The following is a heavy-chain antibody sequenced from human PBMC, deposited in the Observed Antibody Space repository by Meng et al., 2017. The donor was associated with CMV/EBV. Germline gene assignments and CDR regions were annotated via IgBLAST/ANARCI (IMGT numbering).Heavy chain of an antibody. CDR3: ARDRSGYDFWSGYYGYFDY. CDR2: IYYSGST. J-gene: IGHJ4*02. V-gene: IGHV4-39*07. D-gene: IGHD3-3*01. CDR1: GGSISSSSYY. Sequence: SETLSLTCTVSGGSISSSSYYWGWIRPPPGKGLEWVGSIYYSGSTYYDPSLKSRVTISVDTSKNQFSLKLSSVTAADTAVYYCARDRSGYDFWSGYYGYFDYWGQGTLVTVSS.